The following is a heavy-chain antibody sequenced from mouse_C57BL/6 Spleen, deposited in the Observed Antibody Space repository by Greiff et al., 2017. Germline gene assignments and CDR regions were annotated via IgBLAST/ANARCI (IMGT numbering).Heavy chain of an antibody. CDR3: ANYDYDLFAY. CDR1: GFTFSDYG. Sequence: DVMLVESGGGLVKPGGSLKLSCAASGFTFSDYGMHWVRQAPEKGLEWVAYISSGSSTIYYADTVKGRFTISRDNAKNTLFLQMTSLRSEDTAMYYCANYDYDLFAYWGQGTLVTVSA. J-gene: IGHJ3*01. CDR2: ISSGSSTI. D-gene: IGHD2-4*01. V-gene: IGHV5-17*01.